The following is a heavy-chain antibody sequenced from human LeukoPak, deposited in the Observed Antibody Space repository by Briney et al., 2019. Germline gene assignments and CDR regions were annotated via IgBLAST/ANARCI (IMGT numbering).Heavy chain of an antibody. CDR1: GGSISSSSYY. V-gene: IGHV4-39*01. D-gene: IGHD3-3*01. J-gene: IGHJ4*02. CDR2: IYYSGST. Sequence: SETLSLTCTVSGGSISSSSYYWGWIRQPPGKGLEWIGSIYYSGSTYYNPSLKSRVTISVDTSKNQFSLKLSSVTAADTAVYYCASKNPYDFWSGYLEDYWGQGTLVTVSS. CDR3: ASKNPYDFWSGYLEDY.